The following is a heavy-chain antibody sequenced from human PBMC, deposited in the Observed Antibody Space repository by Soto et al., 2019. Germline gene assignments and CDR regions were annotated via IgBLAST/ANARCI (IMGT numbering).Heavy chain of an antibody. CDR2: IKQDGSEK. CDR1: GFTFSSYW. J-gene: IGHJ4*02. D-gene: IGHD3-22*01. Sequence: GGSLRLSCAASGFTFSSYWMSWVRQAPGKGLEWVANIKQDGSEKYYVDSVKGRFTIPRDNAKNSLYLQMNSLRAEDTAVYYCARFLPYYYDSSGYGHDYWGQGTLVTVSS. CDR3: ARFLPYYYDSSGYGHDY. V-gene: IGHV3-7*01.